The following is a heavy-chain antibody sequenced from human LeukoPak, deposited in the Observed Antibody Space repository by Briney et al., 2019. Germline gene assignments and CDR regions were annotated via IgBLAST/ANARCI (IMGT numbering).Heavy chain of an antibody. Sequence: PSETLSLTCNVSGGSIRSSIYNWGWIRQSPGKGLEWIGSIYYSGTTYYNPSLKSRVTISVDTSKNQFSLNLSSLTAADTAVYYCARDTYFYDRSGYFFDYWGQGTLVTVSS. CDR2: IYYSGTT. D-gene: IGHD3-22*01. CDR3: ARDTYFYDRSGYFFDY. CDR1: GGSIRSSIYN. J-gene: IGHJ4*02. V-gene: IGHV4-39*07.